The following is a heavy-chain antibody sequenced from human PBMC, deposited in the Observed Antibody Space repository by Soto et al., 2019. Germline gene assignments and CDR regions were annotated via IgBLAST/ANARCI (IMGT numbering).Heavy chain of an antibody. D-gene: IGHD3-22*01. J-gene: IGHJ4*02. CDR1: GFTFPSSA. CDR3: AAVTYYYDTSGTYLDY. CDR2: IVVGSGNT. V-gene: IGHV1-58*01. Sequence: QMQLVQSGPEVKKPGTSVKVSCKASGFTFPSSAVQWVRQARGQRLEWIARIVVGSGNTNYAQKFQERLTISRDMSTNTADMELSSLRSEDTAVYYCAAVTYYYDTSGTYLDYWGQGTLVTVSS.